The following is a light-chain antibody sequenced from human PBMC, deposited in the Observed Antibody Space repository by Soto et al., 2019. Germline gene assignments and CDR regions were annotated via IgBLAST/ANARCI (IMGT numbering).Light chain of an antibody. CDR1: QSIRNS. CDR3: QQYQNWPRT. Sequence: EILLTQSPATLSVSPGERATLSCRASQSIRNSMAGIQQKPGQAPRLLIYDTSTRATDIPARFSGSGSGTEFTLTISSLQSEDFAVYYCQQYQNWPRTFGQGTKVEIK. J-gene: IGKJ1*01. CDR2: DTS. V-gene: IGKV3-15*01.